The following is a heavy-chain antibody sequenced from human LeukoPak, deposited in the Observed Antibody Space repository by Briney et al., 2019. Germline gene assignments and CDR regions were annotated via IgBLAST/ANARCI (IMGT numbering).Heavy chain of an antibody. Sequence: PGGSLRLSCAASGFTFSSYAMSWVRQAPGKGLEWVSAISGSGGSTYYADSVKGRFTISRDNSKNTLYLQMNSLRAEDTAVYYCAKEGDYGDYAGNAFDTWGQGTMVTVSS. CDR1: GFTFSSYA. D-gene: IGHD4-17*01. CDR2: ISGSGGST. J-gene: IGHJ3*02. CDR3: AKEGDYGDYAGNAFDT. V-gene: IGHV3-23*01.